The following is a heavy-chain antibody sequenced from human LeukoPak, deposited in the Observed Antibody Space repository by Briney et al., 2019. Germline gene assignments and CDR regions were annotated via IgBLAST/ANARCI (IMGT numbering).Heavy chain of an antibody. CDR1: GFTFSNYW. J-gene: IGHJ4*02. D-gene: IGHD1-14*01. V-gene: IGHV3-74*01. CDR2: INSDGSRT. Sequence: GGSLRLSCAASGFTFSNYWMHWVRQAPGKGLVWVSHINSDGSRTNYAASVKGRFTISRDNAKNTLYLQMNSLRAEDAAVYYCARQPDYWGQGTLVTVSS. CDR3: ARQPDY.